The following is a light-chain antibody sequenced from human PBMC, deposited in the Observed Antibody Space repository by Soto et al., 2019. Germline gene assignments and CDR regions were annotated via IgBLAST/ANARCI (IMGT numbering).Light chain of an antibody. CDR1: QSVSSSY. CDR3: QQYGSSPSFT. V-gene: IGKV3-20*01. Sequence: EIVLTQSPGTLSLSPGEIATLSCRASQSVSSSYLAWYQQKPGQAPRLLIYGASSRATGIPDRFSGSGSGTDFTLTISRLEPEDFAVYYCQQYGSSPSFTFGPRTKVDIK. CDR2: GAS. J-gene: IGKJ3*01.